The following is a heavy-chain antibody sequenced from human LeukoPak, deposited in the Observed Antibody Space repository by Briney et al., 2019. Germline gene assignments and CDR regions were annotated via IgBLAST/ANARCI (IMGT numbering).Heavy chain of an antibody. CDR3: ARQLLWFGELSVDYYYYYMDV. D-gene: IGHD3-10*01. J-gene: IGHJ6*03. Sequence: SETLSLTCTVSGGSISSSSYYWGWIRQPPGKGLEWIGSIYYSGSTYYNPSLKSRVTISVDTSKNQFSLKLSSVTAADTAVYYCARQLLWFGELSVDYYYYYMDVWGKGTTVTVSS. CDR2: IYYSGST. CDR1: GGSISSSSYY. V-gene: IGHV4-39*01.